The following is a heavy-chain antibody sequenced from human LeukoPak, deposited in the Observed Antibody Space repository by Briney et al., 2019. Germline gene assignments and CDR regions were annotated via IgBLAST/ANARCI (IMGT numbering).Heavy chain of an antibody. Sequence: GGSLRLSCAASGFTFDDYAMHWVRQAPGKGLEWVSGISWNSGSIGYADSVKGRFTISRDNANNSLYLQMNSLRAEDMALYYCAKDYCSSTSCEIDYWGQGTLVTVSS. V-gene: IGHV3-9*03. J-gene: IGHJ4*02. CDR3: AKDYCSSTSCEIDY. CDR1: GFTFDDYA. D-gene: IGHD2-2*01. CDR2: ISWNSGSI.